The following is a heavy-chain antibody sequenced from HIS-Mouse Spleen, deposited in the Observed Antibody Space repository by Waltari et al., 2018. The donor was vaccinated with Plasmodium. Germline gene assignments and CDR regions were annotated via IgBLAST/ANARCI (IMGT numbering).Heavy chain of an antibody. CDR1: GFTFSSYW. V-gene: IGHV3-7*01. CDR3: ASSWYWYFDL. Sequence: EVQLVEPGGGLVQPGGSLRLSCAASGFTFSSYWMSWVANIKQDGSEKYYVDSVKGRFTISRDNAKNSLYLQMNSLRAEDTAVYYCASSWYWYFDLWGRGTLVTVSS. D-gene: IGHD6-13*01. CDR2: IKQDGSEK. J-gene: IGHJ2*01.